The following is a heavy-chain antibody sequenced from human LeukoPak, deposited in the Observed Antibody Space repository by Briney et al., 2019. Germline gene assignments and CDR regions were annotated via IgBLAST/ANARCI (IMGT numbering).Heavy chain of an antibody. J-gene: IGHJ4*02. CDR2: IFYSRST. D-gene: IGHD3-22*01. Sequence: SETLSLTCTVSGGSISSSSYNWGWIHQPPGKGLEWIGSIFYSRSTYYNPSLKSRVTISVDTSKNQFSLKLSSVTAPDTAVYYCARHGGAMILAPLDYWGQGTLVTVSS. CDR1: GGSISSSSYN. V-gene: IGHV4-39*01. CDR3: ARHGGAMILAPLDY.